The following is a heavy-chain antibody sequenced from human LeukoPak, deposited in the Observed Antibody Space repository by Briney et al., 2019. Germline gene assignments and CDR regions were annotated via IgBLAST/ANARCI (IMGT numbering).Heavy chain of an antibody. J-gene: IGHJ4*02. CDR3: ARGPMTTVRVFDIDY. CDR1: GFTFSSYA. Sequence: PGGSLRLSCSASGFTFSSYAMHWVRQAPGKGLEWIGEINHSGSTNYNPSLKSRVTISVDTSKNQFSLKLSSVTAADTAVYYCARGPMTTVRVFDIDYWGQGTLVTVSS. D-gene: IGHD4-17*01. V-gene: IGHV4-34*01. CDR2: INHSGST.